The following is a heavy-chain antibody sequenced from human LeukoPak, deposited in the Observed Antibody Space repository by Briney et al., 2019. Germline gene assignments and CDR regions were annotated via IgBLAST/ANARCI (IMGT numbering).Heavy chain of an antibody. V-gene: IGHV4-59*01. Sequence: SETLSLTCTVSGGSISSYYWSWIRQPPGKGLEWIGYIYYSGNTNYNPSLESRVTISVGTSKNQFSLKLTSVTAADTAVYYCAGDSYGTDYWGQGTLVTVSS. CDR1: GGSISSYY. J-gene: IGHJ4*02. D-gene: IGHD5-18*01. CDR2: IYYSGNT. CDR3: AGDSYGTDY.